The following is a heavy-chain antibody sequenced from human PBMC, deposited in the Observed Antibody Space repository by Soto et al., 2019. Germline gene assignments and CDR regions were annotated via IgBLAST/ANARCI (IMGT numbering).Heavy chain of an antibody. CDR2: ISWNSGSI. Sequence: GGSLRLSCAASGFTFDDYAMHWVRQAPGKGLEWVSGISWNSGSIGYADSVKGRFTISRDNAKNSLYLQMNSLRAEDTALYYCAKANWNSIPNRYFDYWGQGTLVTVSS. V-gene: IGHV3-9*01. D-gene: IGHD1-7*01. J-gene: IGHJ4*02. CDR1: GFTFDDYA. CDR3: AKANWNSIPNRYFDY.